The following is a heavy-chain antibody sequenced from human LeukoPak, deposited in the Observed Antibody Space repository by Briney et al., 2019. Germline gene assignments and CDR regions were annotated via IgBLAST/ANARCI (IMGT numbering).Heavy chain of an antibody. CDR3: ARVLTAPGGF. CDR1: GYTFTGYY. V-gene: IGHV1-2*02. J-gene: IGHJ4*02. Sequence: ASVKVSCKASGYTFTGYYMHWVRQAPGQGLEWMGWINPNSGGTNYAQKFQGRVTMARDTSISTAYMELTRLRSDDTAVYFCARVLTAPGGFWGQGTLVTVSS. CDR2: INPNSGGT. D-gene: IGHD6-13*01.